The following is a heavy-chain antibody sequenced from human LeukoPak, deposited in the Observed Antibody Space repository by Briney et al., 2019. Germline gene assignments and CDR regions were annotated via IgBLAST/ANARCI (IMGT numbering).Heavy chain of an antibody. CDR3: AGDQGGSAHRHAFDI. CDR1: GGSVDTIDYY. D-gene: IGHD1-26*01. CDR2: MYHTGSS. Sequence: PSETLSLTCTVSGGSVDTIDYYWSWIRQPPGKGLEWIGYMYHTGSSIYSPSLKSRLTISVDTSKSQFSLNLSSMTAADTAVYYCAGDQGGSAHRHAFDIWGQGTLVTVSS. J-gene: IGHJ3*02. V-gene: IGHV4-61*08.